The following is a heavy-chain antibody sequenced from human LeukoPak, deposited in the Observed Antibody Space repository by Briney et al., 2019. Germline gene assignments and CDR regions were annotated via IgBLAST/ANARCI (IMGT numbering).Heavy chain of an antibody. CDR2: IYYSGST. D-gene: IGHD3-22*01. CDR1: GGSISSSSYY. V-gene: IGHV4-39*01. CDR3: AMTYYYDSSRHYFDY. J-gene: IGHJ4*02. Sequence: TSETLSLTCTVSGGSISSSSYYWGWIRQPPGKGLEWIGSIYYSGSTYYNPSLKSRVTISVDTSKNQFSLKLSSVTAADTAVYYCAMTYYYDSSRHYFDYWGQGTLVTVSS.